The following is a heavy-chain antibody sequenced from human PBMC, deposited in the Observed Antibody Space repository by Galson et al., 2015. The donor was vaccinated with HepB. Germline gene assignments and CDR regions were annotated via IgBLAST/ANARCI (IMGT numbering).Heavy chain of an antibody. V-gene: IGHV3-30*18. Sequence: SLRLSCAASGFTFSSYGMHWVRQAPGKGLEWVAVISYDGSNKYYADSVKGRFTISRDNSKNTLYLQMNSLRAEDTAVYYCAKERFMVRGVSRGPFDYWGQGTLVTVSS. CDR2: ISYDGSNK. CDR1: GFTFSSYG. J-gene: IGHJ4*02. D-gene: IGHD3-10*01. CDR3: AKERFMVRGVSRGPFDY.